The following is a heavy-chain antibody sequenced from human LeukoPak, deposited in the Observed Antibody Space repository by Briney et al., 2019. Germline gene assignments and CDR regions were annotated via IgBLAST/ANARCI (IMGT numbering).Heavy chain of an antibody. D-gene: IGHD3-10*01. CDR2: LYYSGST. CDR3: ARRLSAAYYGSGSVDY. V-gene: IGHV4-39*01. Sequence: SETLSLTCTVSGGSISSSTSYWVWIRQPPGKGLEWNGSLYYSGSTYYSPSLKSRVTVFVDTSENQFPLNLNSVTAADTAVYFCARRLSAAYYGSGSVDYWGRGTLVTVSS. J-gene: IGHJ4*02. CDR1: GGSISSSTSY.